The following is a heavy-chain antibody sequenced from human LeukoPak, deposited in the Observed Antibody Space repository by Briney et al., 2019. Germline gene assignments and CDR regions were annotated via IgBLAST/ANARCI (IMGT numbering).Heavy chain of an antibody. CDR2: TYYTSKWYN. D-gene: IGHD3-10*02. J-gene: IGHJ5*01. CDR3: AREQLWSGPNRFDS. V-gene: IGHV6-1*01. CDR1: GDSVSSKSGA. Sequence: SQTLSLTCGISGDSVSSKSGAWNWIRQSPSRGLEWLGRTYYTSKWYNEYAVSMKSRITINPDTSKNRLSLHLNSVTPEDTAVYYCAREQLWSGPNRFDSWGQGTLVTVSS.